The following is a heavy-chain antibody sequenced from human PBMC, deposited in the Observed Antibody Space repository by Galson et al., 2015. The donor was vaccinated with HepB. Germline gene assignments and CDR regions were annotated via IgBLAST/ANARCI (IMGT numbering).Heavy chain of an antibody. CDR1: GFTFSGSA. Sequence: SLRLSCAASGFTFSGSAIHWVRQASGRGPEWIGRIGSKANNYATTYVASVRGRFTISRDDSKNTAFLQLNSLKTDDTAVYYCTRVGDLSGYSSLWGQGTLVTVSS. CDR2: IGSKANNYAT. CDR3: TRVGDLSGYSSL. J-gene: IGHJ4*02. V-gene: IGHV3-73*01. D-gene: IGHD6-13*01.